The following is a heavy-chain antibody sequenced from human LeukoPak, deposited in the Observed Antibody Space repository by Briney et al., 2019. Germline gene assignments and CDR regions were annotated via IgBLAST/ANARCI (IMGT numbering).Heavy chain of an antibody. V-gene: IGHV3-48*03. CDR2: ISSSGSTI. J-gene: IGHJ4*02. CDR3: AKDYYGSGSYSPHFDY. D-gene: IGHD3-10*01. CDR1: GFTFSSYE. Sequence: PGGSLRLSCAASGFTFSSYEMNWVRQAPGKGLEWVSYISSSGSTIYYADSVKGRFTISRDNAKNSLYLQMNSLRAEDTALYYCAKDYYGSGSYSPHFDYWGQGTLVTVSS.